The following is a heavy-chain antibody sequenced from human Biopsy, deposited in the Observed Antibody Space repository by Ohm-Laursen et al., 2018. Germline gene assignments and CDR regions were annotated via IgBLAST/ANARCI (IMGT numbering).Heavy chain of an antibody. CDR2: ISCTGYT. CDR3: ARGSNDFGGLYFPR. D-gene: IGHD4-23*01. V-gene: IGHV4-59*11. Sequence: TLSLTCTVSGGSFTGHYWSWIRQPPGKGLEWIGHISCTGYTSYNASLKSRVTISVDTSRNHFSLRLSSLTAADTAVYYCARGSNDFGGLYFPRWGQGTLLTVPS. CDR1: GGSFTGHY. J-gene: IGHJ4*02.